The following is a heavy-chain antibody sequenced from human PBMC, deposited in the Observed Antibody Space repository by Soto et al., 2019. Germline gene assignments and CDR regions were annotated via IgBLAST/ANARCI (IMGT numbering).Heavy chain of an antibody. CDR3: ARGGDYYDSNWFDP. V-gene: IGHV1-69*13. CDR1: GGTFSSYA. D-gene: IGHD3-22*01. J-gene: IGHJ5*02. Sequence: SVKVSCKASGGTFSSYAISWVRQAPGQGLEWMGGIIPIFGTANYAQKFQGRVTITADESTSTAYMELSSLRSEDTAVYYCARGGDYYDSNWFDPWGQGTLVTVSS. CDR2: IIPIFGTA.